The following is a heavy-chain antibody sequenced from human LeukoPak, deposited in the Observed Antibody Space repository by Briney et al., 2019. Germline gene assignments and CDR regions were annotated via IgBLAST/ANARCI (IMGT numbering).Heavy chain of an antibody. CDR3: AKESGKLDY. V-gene: IGHV3-43*02. CDR1: GFIFRSYA. Sequence: GGSLRLSCAASGFIFRSYAMNWVRQAPGKGLEWVSLISADGGSTFSADSVKGRFSISRDNSKNSLYLQMNSLRSEDTAMYYCAKESGKLDYWGQGTLVAVSS. CDR2: ISADGGST. J-gene: IGHJ4*02.